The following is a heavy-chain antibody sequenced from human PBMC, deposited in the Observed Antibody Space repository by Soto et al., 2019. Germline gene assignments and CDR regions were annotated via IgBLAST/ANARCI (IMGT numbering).Heavy chain of an antibody. CDR3: ARDFAFCSKSACPLVKFDY. CDR2: ISSSSSTI. D-gene: IGHD2-21*01. Sequence: GGSLRLSCAASGFTFSSYSMNWVRQAPGKGLEWVSYISSSSSTIYYADSVKGRFTISRDNAKNSLYLQMNSLRAEETAVYYCARDFAFCSKSACPLVKFDYWGQGTLVTVSS. J-gene: IGHJ4*02. V-gene: IGHV3-48*01. CDR1: GFTFSSYS.